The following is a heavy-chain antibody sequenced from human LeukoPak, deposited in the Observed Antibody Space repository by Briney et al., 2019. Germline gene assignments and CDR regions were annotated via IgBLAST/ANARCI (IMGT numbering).Heavy chain of an antibody. CDR3: ANLLVGVPDY. J-gene: IGHJ4*02. CDR2: IRSDESNE. V-gene: IGHV3-30*02. D-gene: IGHD1-26*01. Sequence: PGGSLRLSCAVSGFPFYHYRARWVPQAPGKGLEGVAFIRSDESNEYYADSVKGRFTISRDDSRSTLYLQMNSLRAEDTAVYYCANLLVGVPDYWGQGTLVTVSS. CDR1: GFPFYHYR.